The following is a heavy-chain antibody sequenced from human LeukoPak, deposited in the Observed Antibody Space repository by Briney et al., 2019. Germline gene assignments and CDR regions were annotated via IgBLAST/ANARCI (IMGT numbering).Heavy chain of an antibody. CDR2: INQDGTVE. D-gene: IGHD3-10*01. J-gene: IGHJ4*02. V-gene: IGHV3-7*04. Sequence: PGGSLRLSCAASGFTISNYWMNWVRQAPGEGLEWVANINQDGTVEHYVDSVKGRFTISRDNAKNSVYLQMNTLRAEDTAVYYCARDCCASGSLDYWGQGALVTVSS. CDR3: ARDCCASGSLDY. CDR1: GFTISNYW.